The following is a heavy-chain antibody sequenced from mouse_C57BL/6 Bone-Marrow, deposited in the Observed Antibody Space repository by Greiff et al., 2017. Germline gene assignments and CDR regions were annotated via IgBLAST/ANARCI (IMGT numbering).Heavy chain of an antibody. D-gene: IGHD1-1*01. CDR3: TRYYGSSYNWYFDV. CDR2: IRNKANNHAT. Sequence: EVMLVESGGGLVQPGGSMKLSCAASGFTFSDAWMDWVRQSPEKGLEWVAEIRNKANNHATYYAESVKGRFTISRDDSKSSVYLQMNSLRAEDTGIYYCTRYYGSSYNWYFDVWGTGTTVTVSS. CDR1: GFTFSDAW. J-gene: IGHJ1*03. V-gene: IGHV6-6*01.